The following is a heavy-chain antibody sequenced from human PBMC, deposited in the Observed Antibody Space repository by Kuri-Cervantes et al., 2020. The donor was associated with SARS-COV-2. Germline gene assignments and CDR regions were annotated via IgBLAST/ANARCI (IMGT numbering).Heavy chain of an antibody. Sequence: GESLKISCAASGFTFSSYSMNWVRQAPGKGLEWVSSISSSSSYKYYADSVKGRFTISRDNAKNSLYLQMNSLRAEDTAVYYCARDGAWGPVEGFDYWGQGTLVTVSS. CDR1: GFTFSSYS. V-gene: IGHV3-21*01. CDR2: ISSSSSYK. D-gene: IGHD3-16*01. J-gene: IGHJ4*02. CDR3: ARDGAWGPVEGFDY.